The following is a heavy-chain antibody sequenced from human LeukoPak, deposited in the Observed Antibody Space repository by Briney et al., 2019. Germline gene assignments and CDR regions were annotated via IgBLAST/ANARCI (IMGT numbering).Heavy chain of an antibody. V-gene: IGHV1-18*01. D-gene: IGHD5-12*01. CDR1: GYTFISYG. CDR2: ISAYNGNT. CDR3: ARNIGYDDAFDI. Sequence: ASVKVSCKASGYTFISYGISWVRQAPGQGLEWMGWISAYNGNTNYAQKLQGRVTMTTDTSTGTAYMELRSLRSDDTAVYYCARNIGYDDAFDIWGQGTMVTVSS. J-gene: IGHJ3*02.